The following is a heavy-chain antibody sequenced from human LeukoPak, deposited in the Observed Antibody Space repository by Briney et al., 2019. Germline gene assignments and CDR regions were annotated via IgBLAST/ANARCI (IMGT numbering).Heavy chain of an antibody. J-gene: IGHJ3*02. D-gene: IGHD3-22*01. CDR2: ISSSGSTI. CDR3: ARMEVPPGWLGYGAFDI. Sequence: GGSLRLSCAASGFTFSNAWMSWVRQAPGKGLEWVSYISSSGSTIYYADSVKGRFTISRDNAKNSLYLQMNSLRAEDTAVYYCARMEVPPGWLGYGAFDIWGQGTMVTVSS. CDR1: GFTFSNAW. V-gene: IGHV3-11*04.